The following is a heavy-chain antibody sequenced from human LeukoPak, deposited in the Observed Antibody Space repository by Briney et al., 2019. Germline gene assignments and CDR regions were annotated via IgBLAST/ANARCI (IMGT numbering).Heavy chain of an antibody. J-gene: IGHJ4*02. CDR1: GGTFSSYA. Sequence: EASVKVSCKASGGTFSSYAISWVRQAPGQGLEWMGGIIPIFGTANYAQKFQGRVTITADESTSTAYMELSSLRSEDTAVYYCARDPGDYGDYDGDDYWGQGTLVTVSS. CDR3: ARDPGDYGDYDGDDY. D-gene: IGHD4-17*01. CDR2: IIPIFGTA. V-gene: IGHV1-69*01.